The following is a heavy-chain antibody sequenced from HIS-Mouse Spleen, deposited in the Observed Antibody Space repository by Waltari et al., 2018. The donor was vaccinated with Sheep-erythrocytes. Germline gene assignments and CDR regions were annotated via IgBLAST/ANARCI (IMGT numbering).Heavy chain of an antibody. CDR2: INPSGGST. D-gene: IGHD6-6*01. V-gene: IGHV1-46*03. Sequence: QVQLVQSGAEGKKPGASVKVSCKASGYPFTSSYMHWVRQAPGQGLEWMGIINPSGGSTSYAQKFQGRVTMTRDTSTSTVYMELSSLRSEDTAVYYCARGTTPRAARGGLDYWGQGTLVTVSS. CDR3: ARGTTPRAARGGLDY. J-gene: IGHJ4*02. CDR1: GYPFTSSY.